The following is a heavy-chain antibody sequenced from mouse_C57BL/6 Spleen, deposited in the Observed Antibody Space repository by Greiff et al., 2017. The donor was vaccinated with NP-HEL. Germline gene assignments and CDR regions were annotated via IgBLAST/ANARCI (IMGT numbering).Heavy chain of an antibody. V-gene: IGHV1-50*01. J-gene: IGHJ2*01. CDR1: GYTFTSYW. Sequence: QVHVKQPGAELVKPGASVKLSCKASGYTFTSYWMQWVKQRPGQGLEWIGEIDPSDSYTNYNQKFKGKATLTVDTSSSTAYMQLSSLTSEDSAVYYCARNYYGSSGYFDYWGQGTTLTVSS. CDR2: IDPSDSYT. D-gene: IGHD1-1*01. CDR3: ARNYYGSSGYFDY.